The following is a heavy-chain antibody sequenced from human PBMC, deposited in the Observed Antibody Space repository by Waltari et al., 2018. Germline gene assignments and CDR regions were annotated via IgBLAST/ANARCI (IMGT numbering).Heavy chain of an antibody. J-gene: IGHJ6*02. CDR2: INHSGST. D-gene: IGHD3-10*01. CDR3: ARLRLVRGVIIRARYGMDV. Sequence: QVQLQQWGAGLLKPSETLSLTCAVYGGSFSGYYWSWIRQPPGKGLEWIGEINHSGSTNYNPSLKRRVTISVDTSKNQFSLKLSSVTAADTAVYDCARLRLVRGVIIRARYGMDVWGQGTTVTVSS. V-gene: IGHV4-34*01. CDR1: GGSFSGYY.